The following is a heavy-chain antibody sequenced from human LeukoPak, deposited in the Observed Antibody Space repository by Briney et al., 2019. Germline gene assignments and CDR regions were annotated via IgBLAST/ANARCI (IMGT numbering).Heavy chain of an antibody. D-gene: IGHD2-2*01. V-gene: IGHV3-23*01. Sequence: GGSLRLSCAASGFTFSSYAMSWVRQAPGKGLEWVSAISGSGGSTYYADSVKGRFTISRDNSKNTLYLQMNSLRAEDTAVYYCAKSPAEYQLLFPFVYWGQGTLVTVSS. J-gene: IGHJ4*02. CDR3: AKSPAEYQLLFPFVY. CDR2: ISGSGGST. CDR1: GFTFSSYA.